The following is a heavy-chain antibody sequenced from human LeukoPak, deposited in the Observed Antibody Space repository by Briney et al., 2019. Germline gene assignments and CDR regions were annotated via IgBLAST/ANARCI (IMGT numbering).Heavy chain of an antibody. CDR2: ISWNSGTI. V-gene: IGHV3-9*01. CDR3: AKDADSSGYYGMDV. D-gene: IGHD3-22*01. CDR1: GFTFDDYA. J-gene: IGHJ6*02. Sequence: GRSLRLSCAASGFTFDDYAMHWVRQAPGQGLEWVSGISWNSGTIGYADSVKGRFTISRDNAKNSLYLQMNSLRAEDTALYYCAKDADSSGYYGMDVWGQGTTVTVS.